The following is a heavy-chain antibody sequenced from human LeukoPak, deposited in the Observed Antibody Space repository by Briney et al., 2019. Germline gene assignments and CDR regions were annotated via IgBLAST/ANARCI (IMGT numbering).Heavy chain of an antibody. D-gene: IGHD3-3*01. V-gene: IGHV3-15*01. CDR2: IKSKTDGGTT. CDR3: TTESYDFWSGGDYYYGMDV. J-gene: IGHJ6*02. Sequence: GGSLRLSCAASGFTFSNAWMSWVRQAPGKGLEWVGRIKSKTDGGTTDYAAPVKGRFTISRDDSKNTLYLQMNGLKTEDTAVYYCTTESYDFWSGGDYYYGMDVWGQGTTVTVSS. CDR1: GFTFSNAW.